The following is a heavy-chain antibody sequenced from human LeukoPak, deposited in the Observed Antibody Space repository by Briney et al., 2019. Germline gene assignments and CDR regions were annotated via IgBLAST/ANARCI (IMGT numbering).Heavy chain of an antibody. CDR2: IYSGGTT. J-gene: IGHJ3*02. CDR3: ARGGRSPGTFDI. CDR1: GVIVSANY. Sequence: GGSLRLSCAASGVIVSANYMNWVSQAPGKGLEWVSVIYSGGTTYYADSVKGGFTISRDNSKNTLYLQMNSLRAEDTAVYYCARGGRSPGTFDIWGEGTMVTVSS. V-gene: IGHV3-66*02. D-gene: IGHD3-16*01.